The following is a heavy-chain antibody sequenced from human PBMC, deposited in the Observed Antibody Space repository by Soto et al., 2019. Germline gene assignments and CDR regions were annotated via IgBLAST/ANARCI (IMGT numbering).Heavy chain of an antibody. J-gene: IGHJ6*03. Sequence: NPSETLSLTCTVSGGSIRNYYWSWIRQPPGKGLEWIGYIYYSGSTNYNPSLKSRVTISVDTSKNQFSLKLSSVTAADTAVYYCARHNYYYYYMDVWGKGTTVTVSS. CDR2: IYYSGST. CDR3: ARHNYYYYYMDV. CDR1: GGSIRNYY. V-gene: IGHV4-59*08.